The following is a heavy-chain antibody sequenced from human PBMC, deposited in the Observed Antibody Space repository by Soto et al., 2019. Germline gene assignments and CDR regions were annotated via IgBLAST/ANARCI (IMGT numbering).Heavy chain of an antibody. CDR2: FRTSGDGGTT. CDR1: GFTFSSYS. Sequence: GGSLRLSCAASGFTFSSYSMSWVRQAPGKGLEWVSGFRTSGDGGTTYYADSVKGRFTISRDNSKNMLFLQMNSLRAEDTAIYYCTKKVNSGPGSQYFDYWGQGTLVTVSS. D-gene: IGHD3-10*01. V-gene: IGHV3-23*01. J-gene: IGHJ4*02. CDR3: TKKVNSGPGSQYFDY.